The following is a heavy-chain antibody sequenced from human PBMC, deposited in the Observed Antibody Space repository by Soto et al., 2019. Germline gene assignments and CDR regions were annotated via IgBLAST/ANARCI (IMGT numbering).Heavy chain of an antibody. CDR2: INPSSRST. J-gene: IGHJ6*02. CDR1: GYTFTSYY. Sequence: QEQLVQSGAEVKKPGASVKVSCKASGYTFTSYYLHWVRQAPGQGLEWMGIINPSSRSTTYAQKLQGRVTMTGDTSTSTAHMELSSLRSEDTAVYYCARETGYGGFCSFAMDVWGQGTTVTVSS. V-gene: IGHV1-46*01. D-gene: IGHD4-17*01. CDR3: ARETGYGGFCSFAMDV.